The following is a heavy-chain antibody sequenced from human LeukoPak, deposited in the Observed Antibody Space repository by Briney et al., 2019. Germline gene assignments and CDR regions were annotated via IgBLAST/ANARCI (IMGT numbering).Heavy chain of an antibody. J-gene: IGHJ4*02. V-gene: IGHV3-48*03. CDR1: GFTFSSYE. D-gene: IGHD6-19*01. CDR3: TGRLVEDY. Sequence: GGSLRLSCAASGFTFSSYEMNWVRQAPGKGLGWVSYISNSGHSVYYADSVQGRFTISRDNTKNSLYLQMNSLRAEDTAVYYCTGRLVEDYWGQGTLVTVSS. CDR2: ISNSGHSV.